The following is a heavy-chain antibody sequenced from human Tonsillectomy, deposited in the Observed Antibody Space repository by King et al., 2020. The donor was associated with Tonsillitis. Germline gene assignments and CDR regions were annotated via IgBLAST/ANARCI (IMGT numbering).Heavy chain of an antibody. V-gene: IGHV3-11*01. Sequence: VQLVESGGGLVKPGGSLRLSCAASGFTFSDYYMSWIRQAPGKGLEWVSYISSSGSTLYYADTGEGRFTISRDNGKNSLYLQMNSLRAEDTAVYYCARDRSYQLLSGWFDPWGQGTLVTVSS. D-gene: IGHD2-2*01. CDR1: GFTFSDYY. CDR3: ARDRSYQLLSGWFDP. CDR2: ISSSGSTL. J-gene: IGHJ5*02.